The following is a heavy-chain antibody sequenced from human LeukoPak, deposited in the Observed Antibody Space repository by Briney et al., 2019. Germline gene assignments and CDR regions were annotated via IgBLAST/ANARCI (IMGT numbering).Heavy chain of an antibody. J-gene: IGHJ4*02. CDR3: ARRAYYYGSGRRLDY. D-gene: IGHD3-10*01. CDR2: INHSGST. CDR1: GGSFSGYY. Sequence: SETLSLTCAVCGGSFSGYYWSWIRQPPGKGLEWIGEINHSGSTNYNPSLKSRVTISVDTSKNQFSLKLSSVTAADTAVYYCARRAYYYGSGRRLDYWGQGTLVTVSS. V-gene: IGHV4-34*01.